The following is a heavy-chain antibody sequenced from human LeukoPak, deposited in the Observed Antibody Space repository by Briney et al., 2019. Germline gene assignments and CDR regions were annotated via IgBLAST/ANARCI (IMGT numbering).Heavy chain of an antibody. J-gene: IGHJ4*02. V-gene: IGHV4-39*07. D-gene: IGHD2-15*01. CDR1: GGSISSSSYY. CDR2: IYYSGST. CDR3: ARSPYCSGGSCYRFDY. Sequence: PSETLSLTCTVSGGSISSSSYYWGWIRQPPGKGLEWIGSIYYSGSTYYNPSLKSRVTISVDTSKNQFSLKLSSVTAADTAVYYCARSPYCSGGSCYRFDYWGQGTLVTVSS.